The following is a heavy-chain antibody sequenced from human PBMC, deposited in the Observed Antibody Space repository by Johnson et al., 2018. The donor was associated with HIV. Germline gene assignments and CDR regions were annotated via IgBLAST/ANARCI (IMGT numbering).Heavy chain of an antibody. V-gene: IGHV3-23*04. CDR3: ATRDPTYRPGAFDL. CDR1: GFTFGSYD. CDR2: ITMGGGST. Sequence: VQLVESGGGLVQPGGSLRLSCAASGFTFGSYDMSWVRQAPGKGLEWVSSITMGGGSTHYTDSVKGRFTISRDNSNNILYLQMNSLRAEDTAVYYCATRDPTYRPGAFDLWGQGTMVTVSS. D-gene: IGHD1-14*01. J-gene: IGHJ3*01.